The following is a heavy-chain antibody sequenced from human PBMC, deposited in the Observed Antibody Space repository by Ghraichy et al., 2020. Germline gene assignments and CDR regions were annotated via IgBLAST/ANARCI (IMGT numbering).Heavy chain of an antibody. CDR1: GVSISSYY. CDR2: IYYSGST. D-gene: IGHD4-17*01. CDR3: AIHLHDYGDYTGLGIDY. J-gene: IGHJ4*02. Sequence: GSLRLSCTVSGVSISSYYWSWIRQPPGKGLEWIGYIYYSGSTNYNPSLKSRVTISVDTTKNQFSLMLSSVTAADTAVYYCAIHLHDYGDYTGLGIDYWGQGSLVAVSS. V-gene: IGHV4-59*01.